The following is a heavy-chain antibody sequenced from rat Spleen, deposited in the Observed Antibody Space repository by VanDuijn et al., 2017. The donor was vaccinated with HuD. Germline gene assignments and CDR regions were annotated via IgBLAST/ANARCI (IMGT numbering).Heavy chain of an antibody. D-gene: IGHD1-9*01. CDR2: IRHDGST. J-gene: IGHJ3*01. CDR1: GFSLTSNS. CDR3: TREGHTMDRATYWFAY. Sequence: QVQLKESGPGLVQPSQTLSLTCTVSGFSLTSNSVSWVRQPPGKGLEWVGGIRHDGSTDYNAALKSRLSINRDTSESQVFLKMSSLETNDTAIYFCTREGHTMDRATYWFAYGGQGTLVTVSS. V-gene: IGHV2-1*01.